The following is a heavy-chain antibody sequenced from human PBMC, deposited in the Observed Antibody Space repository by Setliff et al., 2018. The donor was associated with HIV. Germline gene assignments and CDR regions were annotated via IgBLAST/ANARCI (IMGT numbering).Heavy chain of an antibody. J-gene: IGHJ6*03. Sequence: ASVKVSCKASGGTFSSYGISWVRQAPGQGLEWMGWISAYNGNTNYAQKLQARVTMTTDTSTSTAYMELRSLRSDDTTVYYCARLISNSGGYYPNIYYYYMDVWGKGTTVTVSS. CDR1: GGTFSSYG. CDR3: ARLISNSGGYYPNIYYYYMDV. D-gene: IGHD3-22*01. CDR2: ISAYNGNT. V-gene: IGHV1-18*01.